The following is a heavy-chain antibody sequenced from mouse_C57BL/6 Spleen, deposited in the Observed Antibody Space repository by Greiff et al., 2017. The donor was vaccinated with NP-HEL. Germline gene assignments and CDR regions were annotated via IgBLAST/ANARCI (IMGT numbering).Heavy chain of an antibody. V-gene: IGHV14-2*01. CDR2: IDPEDGET. Sequence: VQLKESGAELVKPGASVKLSCTASGFNIKDSYMHWVKQRTEQGLEWIGRIDPEDGETKYAPKFQGTATITADPSSNTAYLQLSSLTSEDTAVYYCGRDSLGRGYWGQGTTLTVAS. CDR1: GFNIKDSY. CDR3: GRDSLGRGY. J-gene: IGHJ2*01. D-gene: IGHD4-1*01.